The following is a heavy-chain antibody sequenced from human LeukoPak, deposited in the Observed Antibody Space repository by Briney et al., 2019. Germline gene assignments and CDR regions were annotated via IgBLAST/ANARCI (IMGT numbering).Heavy chain of an antibody. J-gene: IGHJ4*02. CDR1: GFTFSSHW. D-gene: IGHD3-10*01. CDR3: AKVRVYYFDY. CDR2: ISGSGGST. V-gene: IGHV3-23*01. Sequence: GGSLRLSCAASGFTFSSHWMHWVRQAPGKGLEWVSAISGSGGSTYYADSVKGRFTISRDNSKDTLYLQMNSLRAEDTAVYYCAKVRVYYFDYWGQGTLVTVSS.